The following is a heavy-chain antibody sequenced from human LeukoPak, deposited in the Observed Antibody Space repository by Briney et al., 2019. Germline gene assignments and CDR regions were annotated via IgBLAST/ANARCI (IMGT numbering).Heavy chain of an antibody. Sequence: GGSLRLSCAASGFTFSSYAMSWVRQAPGKGLEWVSAISGSGGSTYYADSVKGRFTISRDNSKNTLYLQMNSLRAEDTDVYYCARTASSCSGGSCSYDYWGQGTLVTVSS. V-gene: IGHV3-23*01. CDR2: ISGSGGST. J-gene: IGHJ4*02. CDR3: ARTASSCSGGSCSYDY. CDR1: GFTFSSYA. D-gene: IGHD2-15*01.